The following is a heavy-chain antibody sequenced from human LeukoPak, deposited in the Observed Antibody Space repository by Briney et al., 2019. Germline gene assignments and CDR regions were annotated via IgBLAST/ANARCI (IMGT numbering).Heavy chain of an antibody. CDR2: IYYSGST. CDR1: GGSISSYY. D-gene: IGHD1-1*01. V-gene: IGHV4-59*01. J-gene: IGHJ4*02. CDR3: ARDRPSTSLDY. Sequence: SETLSLTCSVSGGSISSYYWSWIRQPPGKGLEWIGYIYYSGSTNYNPSLKSRVTISVDTSKNQFSLKLSSVTAADTAVYYCARDRPSTSLDYWGQGTLVTVSS.